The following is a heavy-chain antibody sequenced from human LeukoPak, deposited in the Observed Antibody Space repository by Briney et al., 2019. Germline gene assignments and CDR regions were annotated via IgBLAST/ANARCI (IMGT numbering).Heavy chain of an antibody. CDR3: ARDEPYSSSWYSTDY. D-gene: IGHD6-13*01. V-gene: IGHV1-18*01. J-gene: IGHJ4*02. CDR1: GYTFTSYG. Sequence: ASVKVSCKASGYTFTSYGISWVRQAPGQGLEWMGWISAYNGNTNYAQKLQGRVTMTTDTSTSTAYMELRSLRSDDTAVYYCARDEPYSSSWYSTDYWGQGTLVTVSS. CDR2: ISAYNGNT.